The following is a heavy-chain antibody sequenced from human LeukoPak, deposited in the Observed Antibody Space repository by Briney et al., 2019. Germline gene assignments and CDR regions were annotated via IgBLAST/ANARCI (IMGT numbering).Heavy chain of an antibody. Sequence: ASVKVSCKASGYTFTGYYMHWVRQAPGQGLEWMGWINPNSGGTNYAQKFQGRVTMTRDTSISTAYMGLSRLRSDDTAVYYCARDPDGVAGKFDYWGQGTLVTVSS. CDR3: ARDPDGVAGKFDY. D-gene: IGHD6-19*01. V-gene: IGHV1-2*02. CDR1: GYTFTGYY. CDR2: INPNSGGT. J-gene: IGHJ4*02.